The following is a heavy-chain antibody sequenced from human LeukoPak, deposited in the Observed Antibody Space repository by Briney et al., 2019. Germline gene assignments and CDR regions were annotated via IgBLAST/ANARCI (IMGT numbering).Heavy chain of an antibody. CDR2: ISGSGGST. CDR3: AKDDIAAALVDFDY. CDR1: GFTFSSYA. D-gene: IGHD6-13*01. Sequence: GGSLRLSCAASGFTFSSYAMSWVRQAPGKGLEWVSAISGSGGSTYYADSVKGRITISRDNSKNTLYLQTNSLRAEDTAVYYCAKDDIAAALVDFDYWGQGTLVTVSS. J-gene: IGHJ4*02. V-gene: IGHV3-23*01.